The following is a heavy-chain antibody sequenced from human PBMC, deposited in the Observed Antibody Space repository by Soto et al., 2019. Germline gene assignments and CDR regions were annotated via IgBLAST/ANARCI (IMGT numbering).Heavy chain of an antibody. CDR3: SRDLYYYGSGSGYFDY. D-gene: IGHD3-10*01. V-gene: IGHV3-48*02. J-gene: IGHJ4*02. CDR2: ISSSSSTI. Sequence: PGGSLRLSCVASGFTFNSYSMNWARQAPGKGLEWISYISSSSSTIYYRDSVKGRFTISRDNAKNSLYLQMNSLRDEDTAVYYCSRDLYYYGSGSGYFDYPGQATPVTVSS. CDR1: GFTFNSYS.